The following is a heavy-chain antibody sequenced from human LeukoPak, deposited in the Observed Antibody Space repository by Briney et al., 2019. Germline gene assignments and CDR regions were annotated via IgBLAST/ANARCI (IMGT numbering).Heavy chain of an antibody. Sequence: SKTLSLTCTVSGGSISSGGYYWSWIRQHTGKGLEWIGYIYYSGSTYYNPSLKSRVTISVDTSKNQFSLKLSSVTAADTAVYSWARGGSAYTPRTVSLDYGAREPRVTVPS. CDR1: GGSISSGGYY. CDR3: ARGGSAYTPRTVSLDY. J-gene: IGHJ4*02. D-gene: IGHD3-16*01. V-gene: IGHV4-31*03. CDR2: IYYSGST.